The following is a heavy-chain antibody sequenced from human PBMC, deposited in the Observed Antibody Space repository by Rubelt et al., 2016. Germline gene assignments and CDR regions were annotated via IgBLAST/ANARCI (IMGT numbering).Heavy chain of an antibody. CDR1: GGSISSYY. V-gene: IGHV4-34*10. CDR3: ARFGSSSRAEDY. D-gene: IGHD6-6*01. CDR2: INLSGST. J-gene: IGHJ4*02. Sequence: QVQLQESGPGLVKPSETLSLTCTVSGGSISSYYWSWIRQPPGKGLEWIGEINLSGSTNYNPSLKSRVTMSVDTSKNQVSLKLSSVTAADTAVYYCARFGSSSRAEDYWGQGTLVTVSS.